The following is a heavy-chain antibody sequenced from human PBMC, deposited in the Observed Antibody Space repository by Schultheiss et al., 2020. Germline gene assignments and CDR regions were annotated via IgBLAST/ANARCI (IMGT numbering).Heavy chain of an antibody. J-gene: IGHJ3*01. CDR3: ARERPGGVSAFEV. Sequence: SETLSLTCTVSGGSVSSGSYYWSWIRQPPGKGLEWIGYIYYSGSTYYNPSLKSRVTISVDTSKNQFSLRLRSVTAADTAIYYCARERPGGVSAFEVWGQGTKVTVSS. D-gene: IGHD2-8*01. CDR1: GGSVSSGSYY. V-gene: IGHV4-61*01. CDR2: IYYSGST.